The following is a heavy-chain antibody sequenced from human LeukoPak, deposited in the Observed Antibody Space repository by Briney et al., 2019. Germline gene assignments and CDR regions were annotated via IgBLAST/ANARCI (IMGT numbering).Heavy chain of an antibody. Sequence: SQTLSLTCTVSGGSISIGGYYWSWIRQHPGKGLEWIVYIYYNGNTYYNPSLKSRLTISGDTAENQFSLKLSSVTAADTAVYYCVRNFDSYNAFDIGGQGTMVTVSS. CDR1: GGSISIGGYY. CDR2: IYYNGNT. V-gene: IGHV4-31*03. D-gene: IGHD3-22*01. CDR3: VRNFDSYNAFDI. J-gene: IGHJ3*02.